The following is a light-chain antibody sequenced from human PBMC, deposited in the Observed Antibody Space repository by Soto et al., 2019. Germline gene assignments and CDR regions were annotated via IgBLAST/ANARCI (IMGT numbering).Light chain of an antibody. CDR3: QQYNNWPPWT. CDR2: DTS. Sequence: EIVLTQSPGTLSLSPGKRATLSCRSSQSVSNFLAWYQQKPGQAPRLLIYDTSNRATGIPARFSGSGSGTDFTLTINNLDPEDFAVYYCQQYNNWPPWTFGQGTKVDIK. CDR1: QSVSNF. V-gene: IGKV3-11*01. J-gene: IGKJ1*01.